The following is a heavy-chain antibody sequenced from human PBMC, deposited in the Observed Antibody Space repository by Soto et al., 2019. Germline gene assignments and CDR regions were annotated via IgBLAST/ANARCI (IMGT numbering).Heavy chain of an antibody. CDR1: GYSIASGYY. CDR3: ARTFDYYGMDV. V-gene: IGHV4-38-2*01. J-gene: IGHJ6*02. Sequence: SEPLSLPCAVSGYSIASGYYWAWIRQSPGKGLEWIGSIYHAGSVYYNPSLNSRVGVSLDTSKNHFSLKLTSVTAADTAVYYCARTFDYYGMDVWGQGTTVTVSS. CDR2: IYHAGSV.